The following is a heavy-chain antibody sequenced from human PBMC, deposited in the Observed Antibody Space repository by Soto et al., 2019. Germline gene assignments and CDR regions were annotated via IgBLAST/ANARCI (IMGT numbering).Heavy chain of an antibody. J-gene: IGHJ2*01. V-gene: IGHV4-61*01. CDR1: GGSVSSGSYY. CDR2: IYYSGST. Sequence: QVQLQESGPGLVKPSETLSLTCTVSGGSVSSGSYYWSWIRQPPGKGLEWIGYIYYSGSTNYKPSLKSRVTISVDTPKNQFSLNLSSVTAAQTAVYYCARARAGYCSGGSCYSHCYFDLWGRGTLVTVSS. CDR3: ARARAGYCSGGSCYSHCYFDL. D-gene: IGHD2-15*01.